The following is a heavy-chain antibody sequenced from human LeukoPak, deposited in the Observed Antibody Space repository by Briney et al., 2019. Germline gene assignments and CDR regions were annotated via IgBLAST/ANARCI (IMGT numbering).Heavy chain of an antibody. CDR3: AREEYGSGSYGGSDAFDI. D-gene: IGHD3-10*01. CDR1: GFTFSSYW. J-gene: IGHJ3*02. Sequence: PGGSLRLSCAASGFTFSSYWMSWVRQAPGKGLEWVANIKQDGSEKYYVDSVKGRFTISRDNAKNSLYLQMNSLRAEDTAVYYCAREEYGSGSYGGSDAFDIRGQGTMVTVSS. CDR2: IKQDGSEK. V-gene: IGHV3-7*01.